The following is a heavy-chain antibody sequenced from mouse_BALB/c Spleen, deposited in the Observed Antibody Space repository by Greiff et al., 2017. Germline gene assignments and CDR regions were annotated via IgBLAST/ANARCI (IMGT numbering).Heavy chain of an antibody. Sequence: VQLKESGPELVKPGASVKMSCKASGYTFTSYVMHWVKQKPGQGLEWIGYIDPYNGGTSYNQKFKGKATLTVDKSSSTAFMHLNSLTSEDSAVYYCANGDYWGQGTTLTVSS. CDR3: ANGDY. CDR2: IDPYNGGT. V-gene: IGHV1-14*01. J-gene: IGHJ2*01. CDR1: GYTFTSYV.